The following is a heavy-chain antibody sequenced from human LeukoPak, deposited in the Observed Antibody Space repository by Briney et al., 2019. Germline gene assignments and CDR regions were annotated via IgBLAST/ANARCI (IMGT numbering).Heavy chain of an antibody. CDR1: GYTFPAYQ. Sequence: ASVQVSCQASGYTFPAYQMHWVRQAPGQELAWMGWINPNSGGANYAQKFQGRVTMTRDTSSTPAYMELSRLRSDDTAVYYGARKAFGSSSWYVDVWGQGTLVTVSS. V-gene: IGHV1-2*02. D-gene: IGHD6-13*01. J-gene: IGHJ4*02. CDR2: INPNSGGA. CDR3: ARKAFGSSSWYVDV.